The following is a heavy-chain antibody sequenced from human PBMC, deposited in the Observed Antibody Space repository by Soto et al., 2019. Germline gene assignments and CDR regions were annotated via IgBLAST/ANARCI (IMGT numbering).Heavy chain of an antibody. J-gene: IGHJ6*03. D-gene: IGHD4-17*01. CDR2: ISYDGSNK. CDR1: GFTFSSYG. V-gene: IGHV3-30*18. CDR3: AKDAVDYGDYEPRYYYYYYMDV. Sequence: GGSLRLSCAASGFTFSSYGMHWVRQAPGKGLEWVAVISYDGSNKYYADSVKGRFTISRDNSKNTLYLQMSSLRAEDTAVYYCAKDAVDYGDYEPRYYYYYYMDVWGKGTTVTVSS.